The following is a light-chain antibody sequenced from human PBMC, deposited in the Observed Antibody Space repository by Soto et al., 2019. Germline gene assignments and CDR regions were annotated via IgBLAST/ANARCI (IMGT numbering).Light chain of an antibody. CDR2: GAS. CDR3: QQYDVSPPWT. CDR1: QSVNSSY. V-gene: IGKV3-20*01. J-gene: IGKJ1*01. Sequence: EIVLTQSPGTLSLSPGERATLSCRTSQSVNSSYLTWYQQKPGQAPRLLIYGASSRATGIPDRFSGGGSGTAFTLTISRLEPEDFAVYYCQQYDVSPPWTFGQGTTVDIK.